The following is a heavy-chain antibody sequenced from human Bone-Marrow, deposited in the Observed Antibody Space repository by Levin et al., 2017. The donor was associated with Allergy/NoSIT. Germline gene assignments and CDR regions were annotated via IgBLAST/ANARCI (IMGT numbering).Heavy chain of an antibody. D-gene: IGHD3-10*01. CDR3: ARLNYYGSGTLAVKHSWLDP. J-gene: IGHJ5*02. CDR1: GYTFASHG. CDR2: ISDDNGNT. Sequence: ASVKVSCKTSGYTFASHGLSWVRQAPGQGLEWMGWISDDNGNTNYAQKFQGRVTMTTDTSINTAYMDLRSLRFDDTAMYSCARLNYYGSGTLAVKHSWLDPWGQGTLVTVSS. V-gene: IGHV1-18*01.